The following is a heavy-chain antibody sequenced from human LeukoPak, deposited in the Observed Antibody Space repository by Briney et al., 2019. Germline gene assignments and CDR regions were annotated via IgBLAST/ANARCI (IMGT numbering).Heavy chain of an antibody. D-gene: IGHD2-2*01. CDR3: ARDFEEGYCSSTSCPRVAAAGAPGY. J-gene: IGHJ4*02. V-gene: IGHV3-48*04. Sequence: RGSLRLSCAASGCTFSSYSMNWVRQAPGKGLEGVSYISSSSSTIYYADSVNGRFTISRDNAKNSLYLQMNSLRAEDTAVYYCARDFEEGYCSSTSCPRVAAAGAPGYWGQGTLVTVSS. CDR1: GCTFSSYS. CDR2: ISSSSSTI.